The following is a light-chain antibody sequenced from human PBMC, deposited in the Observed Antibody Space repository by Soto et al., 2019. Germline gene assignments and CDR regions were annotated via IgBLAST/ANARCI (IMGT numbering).Light chain of an antibody. CDR3: QQYGGSPAT. CDR1: QSVSSNY. CDR2: GAS. J-gene: IGKJ4*01. V-gene: IGKV3-20*01. Sequence: DIVLTQSPGTLSVSPGERATLSCRASQSVSSNYLAWYQQKPGQAPRLLIYGASSRATGVPDRFSASGSGTDFTLTISRLEPYDFSVYYCQQYGGSPATFCGGTNVDIK.